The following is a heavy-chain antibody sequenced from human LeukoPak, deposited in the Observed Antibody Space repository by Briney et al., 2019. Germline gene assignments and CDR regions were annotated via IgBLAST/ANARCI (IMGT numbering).Heavy chain of an antibody. Sequence: GGSLRLSCAASGFTFSSYSMNWVRQAPGKGLEWVSSISSSGSYMYYADSVKGRFTISRDNSKNTLYLQMNSLRAEDTAVYYCAKKYSYDSSGYHDAFDIWGQGTMVTVSS. CDR3: AKKYSYDSSGYHDAFDI. D-gene: IGHD3-22*01. J-gene: IGHJ3*02. CDR2: ISSSGSYM. V-gene: IGHV3-21*01. CDR1: GFTFSSYS.